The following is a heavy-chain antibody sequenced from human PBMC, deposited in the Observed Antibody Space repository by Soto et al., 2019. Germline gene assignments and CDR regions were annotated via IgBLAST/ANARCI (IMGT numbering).Heavy chain of an antibody. V-gene: IGHV4-34*01. CDR1: GGSFSGYY. CDR3: ARQGGTGYCGGDCYSPYYYYGMDV. J-gene: IGHJ6*02. Sequence: SETLSLTCAVYGGSFSGYYWSWIRQPPGKGLEWIGEINHSGSTNYNPSLKSRVTISVDTSKNQFSLKLSSVTAADTAVYYCARQGGTGYCGGDCYSPYYYYGMDVWGQGTTVTVSS. D-gene: IGHD2-21*02. CDR2: INHSGST.